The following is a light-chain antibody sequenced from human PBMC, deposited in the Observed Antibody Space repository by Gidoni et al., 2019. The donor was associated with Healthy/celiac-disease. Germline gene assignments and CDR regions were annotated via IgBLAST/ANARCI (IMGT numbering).Light chain of an antibody. J-gene: IGKJ1*01. V-gene: IGKV3-20*01. Sequence: ESVLTQSPGTLSLSPGESATLSCRASQAVSNSYLAWYVQKPGQAPRLLNYGASNRATGTPDRFSGSGSGTDFTHTISRLEPEDFATYYCQQYGSSSGAFGQGTKVEIK. CDR2: GAS. CDR3: QQYGSSSGA. CDR1: QAVSNSY.